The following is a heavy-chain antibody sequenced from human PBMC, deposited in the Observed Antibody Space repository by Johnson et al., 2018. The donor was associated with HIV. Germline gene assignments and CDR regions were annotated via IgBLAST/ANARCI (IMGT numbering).Heavy chain of an antibody. J-gene: IGHJ3*02. Sequence: VQVVESGGGLVQPGGSLRLSCAASGFTFSSYAMSWVRQAPGKGLEWVSALSGSGGGTYYADSVKGRFTIPRDHSQNTLYLQMNSLRAEDTAVYYCAKDKAVPGGSQWLALTRDAFDIWGQGTMVTVSS. D-gene: IGHD6-19*01. CDR3: AKDKAVPGGSQWLALTRDAFDI. CDR1: GFTFSSYA. CDR2: LSGSGGGT. V-gene: IGHV3-23*04.